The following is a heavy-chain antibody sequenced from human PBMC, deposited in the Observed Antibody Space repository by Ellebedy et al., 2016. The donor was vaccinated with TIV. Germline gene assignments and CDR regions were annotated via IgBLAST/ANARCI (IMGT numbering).Heavy chain of an antibody. CDR2: INPNSGGT. V-gene: IGHV1-2*02. CDR3: ARDRRYCSGSSCSFYFDY. CDR1: GYTLTGYY. Sequence: ASVKVSCKASGYTLTGYYMHWVRQAPGQGLEWMGWINPNSGGTNYAQKFQGRVTMTRDTSISTAYMELSRLRSDDTAVYYCARDRRYCSGSSCSFYFDYWGQGTLVTVSS. D-gene: IGHD2-15*01. J-gene: IGHJ4*02.